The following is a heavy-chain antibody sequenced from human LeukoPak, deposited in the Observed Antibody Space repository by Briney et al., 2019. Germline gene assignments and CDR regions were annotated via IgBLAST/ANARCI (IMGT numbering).Heavy chain of an antibody. D-gene: IGHD2-2*01. CDR2: ISAYNGNT. CDR1: GYTFTSYG. V-gene: IGHV1-18*01. CDR3: ARGGGVVVPAAFDD. Sequence: ASVKVSCKASGYTFTSYGISWVRQAPGQGLEWMGWISAYNGNTNYAQKFQGRVTITADESTSTAYMELSSLRSEDTAIYYCARGGGVVVPAAFDDWGQGTLVTVSS. J-gene: IGHJ4*02.